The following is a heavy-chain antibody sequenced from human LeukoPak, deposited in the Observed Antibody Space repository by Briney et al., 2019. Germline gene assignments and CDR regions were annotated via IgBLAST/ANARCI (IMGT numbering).Heavy chain of an antibody. CDR3: ARFEDHEWELPYYFDY. V-gene: IGHV1-18*04. CDR1: GYTFTSYG. Sequence: ASVKVSCKASGYTFTSYGISWVRRAPGQGLEWMGWISAYNGNTNYAQKLQGRVTMTTDTSTSTAYMELRSLRSDDTAVYYCARFEDHEWELPYYFDYWGQGTLVTVSS. CDR2: ISAYNGNT. J-gene: IGHJ4*02. D-gene: IGHD1-26*01.